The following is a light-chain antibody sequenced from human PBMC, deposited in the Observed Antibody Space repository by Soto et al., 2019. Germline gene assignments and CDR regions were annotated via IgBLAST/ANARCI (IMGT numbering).Light chain of an antibody. Sequence: EIVLTQSKGTLSFSPGERVALSCRASQSLSSSFLAWYQQKPGQAPRLLIYGASSRATGIPDRFSGRGSGTDFTLTISRLEPEDSALYYCQQYGRSSLGTFGPGTKVDIK. CDR1: QSLSSSF. CDR3: QQYGRSSLGT. V-gene: IGKV3-20*01. CDR2: GAS. J-gene: IGKJ3*01.